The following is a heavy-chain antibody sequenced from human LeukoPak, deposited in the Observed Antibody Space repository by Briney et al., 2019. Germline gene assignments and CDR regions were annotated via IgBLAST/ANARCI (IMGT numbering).Heavy chain of an antibody. CDR2: ISSGGNT. CDR1: GFTVSSNY. Sequence: GGSLRLSCAASGFTVSSNYMSWVRQAPGKGLEWVSVISSGGNTYYADSVRGRLTISRDDSKNTLYLQMNSLRAEDTAVYYCARDLPFDYWGQGTLVTVSS. CDR3: ARDLPFDY. J-gene: IGHJ4*02. V-gene: IGHV3-53*01.